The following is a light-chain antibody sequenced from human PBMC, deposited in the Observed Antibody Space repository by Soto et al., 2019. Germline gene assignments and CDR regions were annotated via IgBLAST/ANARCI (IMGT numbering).Light chain of an antibody. J-gene: IGLJ1*01. CDR2: RNN. V-gene: IGLV1-47*01. Sequence: QSALTQPPSASGTPGQRVTISCSGSSSNIGSNYVYWYQQLPGMAPKLLIYRNNQRPSGVPDRFSGSKSGTSASLAISGLRSEDEADYYCAAWDDNLSGYVFGTGTKVTVL. CDR1: SSNIGSNY. CDR3: AAWDDNLSGYV.